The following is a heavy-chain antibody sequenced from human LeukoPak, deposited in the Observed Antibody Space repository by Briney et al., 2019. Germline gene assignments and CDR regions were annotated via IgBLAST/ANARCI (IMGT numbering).Heavy chain of an antibody. V-gene: IGHV3-23*01. J-gene: IGHJ4*02. D-gene: IGHD2/OR15-2a*01. CDR2: ISGSGGSA. CDR1: GFTFSSYA. CDR3: AKDKYPSPATFDY. Sequence: GGSLRLSCAASGFTFSSYAMSWVRQAPGQGLEWVSAISGSGGSADYADSVKGRFTISRDNSKNTMYLQMNSLRAEDTAVYYCAKDKYPSPATFDYWGQGTLVTAPS.